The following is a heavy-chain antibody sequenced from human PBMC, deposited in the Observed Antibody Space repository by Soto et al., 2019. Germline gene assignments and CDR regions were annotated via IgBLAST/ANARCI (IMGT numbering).Heavy chain of an antibody. D-gene: IGHD2-2*01. CDR1: GGSISSSNW. J-gene: IGHJ5*02. Sequence: SETLSLTCAVSGGSISSSNWWSWVRQPPGKGLEWIGEIYHSGSTNYNPSLKSRVTISVDKSKNQFSLKLSSVTAADTAVYYCARDGCSSTSCSGTYNWFDPRGQGTLVTVSS. CDR2: IYHSGST. V-gene: IGHV4-4*02. CDR3: ARDGCSSTSCSGTYNWFDP.